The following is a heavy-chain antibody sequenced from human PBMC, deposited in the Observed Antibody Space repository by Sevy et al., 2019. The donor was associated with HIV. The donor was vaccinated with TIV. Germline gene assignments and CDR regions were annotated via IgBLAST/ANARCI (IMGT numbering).Heavy chain of an antibody. CDR1: GVSITSDNYY. J-gene: IGHJ5*02. CDR2: ISYSGST. D-gene: IGHD2-21*01. Sequence: SETLSLTCSVSGVSITSDNYYWSWIRQHPGKGLEWIGYISYSGSTYYHPSLKSRVTTSVDTSKNQISLKLSSVTAADTAVYYCARELAIPHYSWFDPWGQGTLVTVSS. V-gene: IGHV4-31*03. CDR3: ARELAIPHYSWFDP.